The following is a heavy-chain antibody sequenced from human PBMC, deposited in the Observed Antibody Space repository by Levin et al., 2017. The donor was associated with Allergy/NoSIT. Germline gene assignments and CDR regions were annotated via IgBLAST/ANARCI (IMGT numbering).Heavy chain of an antibody. D-gene: IGHD2-15*01. CDR2: IYYTGST. CDR1: GGSISSYY. Sequence: PSETLSLTCTVSGGSISSYYWSWIRQPPGKGLEWIGYIYYTGSTNYNPSLKSRVTISVDTSKNQLSLKLSSVTAADTAVYYCARCSGGSCHNWFDPWGQGTLVTVSS. CDR3: ARCSGGSCHNWFDP. J-gene: IGHJ5*02. V-gene: IGHV4-59*01.